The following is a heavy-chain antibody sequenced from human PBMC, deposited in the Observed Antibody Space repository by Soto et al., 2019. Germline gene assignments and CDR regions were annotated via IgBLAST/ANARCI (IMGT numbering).Heavy chain of an antibody. CDR2: ISSSSSYT. CDR3: ARDRRGYSGQRPDGA. CDR1: GFTFSDYY. Sequence: GSLRLSCAASGFTFSDYYMSWIRQAPGKGLEWVSYISSSSSYTNYADSVKGRFTISRDNAKSSLYLQMNSLRAEDTAVYYCARDRRGYSGQRPDGAWGQGTLVTVSS. D-gene: IGHD5-12*01. V-gene: IGHV3-11*06. J-gene: IGHJ5*02.